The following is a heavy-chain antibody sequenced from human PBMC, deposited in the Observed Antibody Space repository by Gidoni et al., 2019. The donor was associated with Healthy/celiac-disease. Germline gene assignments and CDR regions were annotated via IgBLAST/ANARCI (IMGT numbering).Heavy chain of an antibody. CDR2: ISYDGSNK. CDR1: GFTFSSYA. V-gene: IGHV3-30*01. CDR3: ARDQGSMVQGVILNSLFDY. D-gene: IGHD3-10*01. Sequence: QVQLVESGGGVVQPGRSLRLSCAASGFTFSSYAIHWVRQAPGKGLEWVAVISYDGSNKYYADSVKGRFTISRDNSKNTLYLQMNSLRAEDTAVYYCARDQGSMVQGVILNSLFDYWGQGTLVTVSS. J-gene: IGHJ4*02.